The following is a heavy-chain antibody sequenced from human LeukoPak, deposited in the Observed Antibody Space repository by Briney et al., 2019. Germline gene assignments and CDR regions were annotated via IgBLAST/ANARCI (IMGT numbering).Heavy chain of an antibody. CDR2: IYYSGST. CDR1: GGSISSYY. J-gene: IGHJ4*02. D-gene: IGHD6-13*01. CDR3: ARKRIAAAGTPEYYFDY. Sequence: SETLSLTCTVSGGSISSYYWSWIRQPPGKGLEWIGNIYYSGSTNYNPSLKSRVTISVDTSKNQFSLKLSSVTAADTAVYYCARKRIAAAGTPEYYFDYWGQGTLVTVSS. V-gene: IGHV4-59*08.